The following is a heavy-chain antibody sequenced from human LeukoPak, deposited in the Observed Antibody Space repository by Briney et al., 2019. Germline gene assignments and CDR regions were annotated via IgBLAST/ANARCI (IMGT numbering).Heavy chain of an antibody. D-gene: IGHD3-22*01. Sequence: SETLSLTCAVYGGSFSGYYWSWIRQPPGKGLERIGEINHSGSTNYNPSLKSRVTISVDTSKNQFSLKLSSVTAADTAVYYCARASPRSYYYDSSGYYAAGGAFDIWGQGAMVTVSS. CDR1: GGSFSGYY. J-gene: IGHJ3*02. V-gene: IGHV4-34*01. CDR3: ARASPRSYYYDSSGYYAAGGAFDI. CDR2: INHSGST.